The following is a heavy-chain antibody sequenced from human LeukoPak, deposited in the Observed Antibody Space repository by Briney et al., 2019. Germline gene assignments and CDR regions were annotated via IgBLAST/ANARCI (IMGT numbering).Heavy chain of an antibody. Sequence: GGSLRLSCAASGINFSNAWLTWVRQAPGKGLEGVGRIKSKKDGEITDYAAPVKGRFTISRDDSKDTLYLQMNSLKTEDTAVYYCSTGGGVLRFLGGQGTLVTVSS. CDR1: GINFSNAW. CDR2: IKSKKDGEIT. V-gene: IGHV3-15*01. CDR3: STGGGVLRFL. D-gene: IGHD3-3*01. J-gene: IGHJ4*02.